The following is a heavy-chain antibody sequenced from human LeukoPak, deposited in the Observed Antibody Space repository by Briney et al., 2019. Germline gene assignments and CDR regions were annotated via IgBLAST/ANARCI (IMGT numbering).Heavy chain of an antibody. D-gene: IGHD1-1*01. Sequence: ASVKVSCKASGYTFTAYHLHWVRQAPGQGFEWIGWISPASGATKYAQNFQGRVTLTTDTSITTAYMELSSLTSDDTASYYCLNEHGGWGQGTPVTVSS. CDR2: ISPASGAT. CDR3: LNEHGG. CDR1: GYTFTAYH. V-gene: IGHV1-2*02. J-gene: IGHJ4*02.